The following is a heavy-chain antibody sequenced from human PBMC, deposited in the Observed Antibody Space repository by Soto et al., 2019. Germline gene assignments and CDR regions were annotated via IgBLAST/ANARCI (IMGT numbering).Heavy chain of an antibody. J-gene: IGHJ4*02. CDR3: ARGSTMTTL. D-gene: IGHD4-17*01. V-gene: IGHV3-21*01. Sequence: XVCLRLSCAACGFSFSSYIMTWVRQAPGKGLEWVSTISSGSSYIYYADSVKGRFTISRDDANNSLYLQMNSLRADDTAVYYSARGSTMTTLWAQRTLVTVSS. CDR2: ISSGSSYI. CDR1: GFSFSSYI.